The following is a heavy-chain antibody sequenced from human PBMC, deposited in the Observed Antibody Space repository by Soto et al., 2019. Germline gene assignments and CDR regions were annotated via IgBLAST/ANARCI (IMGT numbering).Heavy chain of an antibody. CDR3: ARDLGGATYYYYCGMDV. CDR1: GGTFSSYA. V-gene: IGHV1-69*06. CDR2: IIPIFGTA. Sequence: QVQLVQSGAEVKKPGSSVKVSCKASGGTFSSYAISWVRQAPGQGLEWMGGIIPIFGTANYAQKFQGRVTITADKSTSTAYRELSSLRSEDTAVYYCARDLGGATYYYYCGMDVWGQGTTVTVSS. D-gene: IGHD1-26*01. J-gene: IGHJ6*02.